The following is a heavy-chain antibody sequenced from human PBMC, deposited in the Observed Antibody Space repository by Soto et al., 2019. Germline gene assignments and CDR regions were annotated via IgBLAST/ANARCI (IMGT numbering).Heavy chain of an antibody. J-gene: IGHJ4*02. Sequence: QVQLQESGPGLVKPSQTLSLTCTVSGDPISSGNYYWSWIRQHPGKGLEWVGYIYYSGSTYYNPSLKSRVATSVDTSKNQFSLKLTSVTAADTAVYYCVTFKGYGDRLNYWGQGTLVTVSS. V-gene: IGHV4-31*03. CDR1: GDPISSGNYY. CDR3: VTFKGYGDRLNY. D-gene: IGHD4-17*01. CDR2: IYYSGST.